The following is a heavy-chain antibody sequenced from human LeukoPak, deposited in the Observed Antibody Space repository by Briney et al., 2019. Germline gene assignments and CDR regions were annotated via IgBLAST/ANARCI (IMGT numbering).Heavy chain of an antibody. CDR3: ARERRFLEWLFRRPAAFDI. D-gene: IGHD3-3*01. CDR2: IYHSGST. CDR1: GYFISSGYY. V-gene: IGHV4-38-2*02. Sequence: PSETLSLTCTVSGYFISSGYYWGWIRQPPGKGLEWIGSIYHSGSTYYNPSLKSRVTISVDTSKNQFSLKLSSVTAADTAVYYCARERRFLEWLFRRPAAFDIWGQGTMVTVSS. J-gene: IGHJ3*02.